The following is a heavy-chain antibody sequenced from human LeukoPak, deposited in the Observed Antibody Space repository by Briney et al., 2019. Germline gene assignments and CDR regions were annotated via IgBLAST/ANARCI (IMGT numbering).Heavy chain of an antibody. CDR2: LSSDGSNK. J-gene: IGHJ4*02. CDR3: AKGHGSRTGDFEY. V-gene: IGHV3-30*18. D-gene: IGHD3-10*01. CDR1: GFTFSNYG. Sequence: PGRSLRLSCAASGFTFSNYGMHWVRQAPGKGLEWVAVLSSDGSNKYCADSVKGRFTISRDNSKNSLYLQMNTLRTEDNALYYCAKGHGSRTGDFEYWGQGTLVTVSS.